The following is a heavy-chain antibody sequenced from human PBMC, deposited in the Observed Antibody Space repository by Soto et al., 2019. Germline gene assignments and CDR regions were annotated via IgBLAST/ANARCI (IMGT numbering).Heavy chain of an antibody. CDR1: GGTFSSYA. J-gene: IGHJ4*02. V-gene: IGHV1-69*13. D-gene: IGHD5-12*01. Sequence: SVKVSCKASGGTFSSYAISWVLQAPGQGLEWMGGIIPIFGTANYAQKFQGRVTITADESTSTAYMELSSLRSEDTAVYYCARDKSRDGYRGPHSPLDYWGQGTLVTVSS. CDR3: ARDKSRDGYRGPHSPLDY. CDR2: IIPIFGTA.